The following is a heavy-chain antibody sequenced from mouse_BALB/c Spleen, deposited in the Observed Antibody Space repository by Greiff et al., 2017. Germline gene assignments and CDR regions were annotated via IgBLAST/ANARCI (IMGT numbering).Heavy chain of an antibody. CDR3: ARSAQGYYAMDY. CDR1: GYTFTDYA. J-gene: IGHJ4*01. Sequence: QGQLKESGAELVRPGVSVKISCKGSGYTFTDYAMHWVKQSHAKSLEWIGVISTYYGDASYNQKFKGKATMTVDKSSSTAYMELARLTSEDSAIYYCARSAQGYYAMDYWGQGTSVTVSS. V-gene: IGHV1S137*01. D-gene: IGHD3-2*02. CDR2: ISTYYGDA.